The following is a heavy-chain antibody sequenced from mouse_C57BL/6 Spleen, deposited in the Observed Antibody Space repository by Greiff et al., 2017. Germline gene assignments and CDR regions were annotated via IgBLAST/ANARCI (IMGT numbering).Heavy chain of an antibody. V-gene: IGHV5-4*03. Sequence: DVMLVESGGGLVKPGGSLKLSCAASGFTFSSYAMSWVRQTPEKRLEWVATISDGGSYTYYPDNVKGRFTISRDNAKNNLYLQMSHLKSEDTAMYYCASEGPFAYWGQGTLVTVSA. CDR1: GFTFSSYA. CDR2: ISDGGSYT. J-gene: IGHJ3*01. CDR3: ASEGPFAY.